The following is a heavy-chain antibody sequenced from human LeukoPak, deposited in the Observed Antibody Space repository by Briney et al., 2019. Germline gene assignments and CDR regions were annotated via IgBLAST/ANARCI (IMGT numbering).Heavy chain of an antibody. Sequence: SVKVSCKASGGTFSSYAISWVRQAPGQGLEWMGGIIPIFGTANYAQKFQGRVTITADESTSTAYMELSSLRSEDTAVYYCARVDGYSGYEEHFDYWGQGTLVTVSS. CDR1: GGTFSSYA. V-gene: IGHV1-69*01. D-gene: IGHD5-12*01. J-gene: IGHJ4*02. CDR3: ARVDGYSGYEEHFDY. CDR2: IIPIFGTA.